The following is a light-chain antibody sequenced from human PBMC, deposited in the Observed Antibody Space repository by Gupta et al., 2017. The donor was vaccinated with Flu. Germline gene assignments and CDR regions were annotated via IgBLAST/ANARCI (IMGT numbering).Light chain of an antibody. CDR1: ELEDTY. CDR3: QAWDSSTLYV. CDR2: QDN. Sequence: SYELTQPPSVSVSPGQTANITCSGNELEDTYACWYQQKPGQSPVLVIYQDNKRPSGIPERFSASNSGNTATLTISGTQAIDEADYFCQAWDSSTLYVFGTGTKLTVL. V-gene: IGLV3-1*01. J-gene: IGLJ1*01.